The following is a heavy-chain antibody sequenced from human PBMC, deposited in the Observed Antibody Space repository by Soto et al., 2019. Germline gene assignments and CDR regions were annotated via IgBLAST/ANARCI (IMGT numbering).Heavy chain of an antibody. J-gene: IGHJ5*02. CDR2: IYYSGST. CDR3: ARVAPYCTNGVCYKSSCFDP. Sequence: SETLSLTCTVSGGSISSGGYYWSWIRQHPGKGLEWIGYIYYSGSTYYNPSLKSRVTISVDTSKNQFSLKLSSVTAADTAVYYCARVAPYCTNGVCYKSSCFDPWGQGTLVTVSS. CDR1: GGSISSGGYY. V-gene: IGHV4-31*03. D-gene: IGHD2-8*01.